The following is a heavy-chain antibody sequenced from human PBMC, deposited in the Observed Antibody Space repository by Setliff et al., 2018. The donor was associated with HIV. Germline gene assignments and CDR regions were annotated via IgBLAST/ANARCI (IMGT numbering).Heavy chain of an antibody. CDR1: GYTFTTYW. CDR2: IYPGDSDT. V-gene: IGHV5-51*01. Sequence: GESLKISCKGSGYTFTTYWIAWVRQMPGKGLEWMGIIYPGDSDTRYSPSFQGQVTISADKSISIAYLQWSSLKASDTAMYYCVSQYSSWGYWGQGTLVTVSS. D-gene: IGHD6-6*01. J-gene: IGHJ4*02. CDR3: VSQYSSWGY.